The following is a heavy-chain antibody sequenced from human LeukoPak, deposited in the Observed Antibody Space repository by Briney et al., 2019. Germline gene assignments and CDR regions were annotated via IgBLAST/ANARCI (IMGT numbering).Heavy chain of an antibody. CDR2: ISSSSSYT. CDR3: APQGDDYVWGSYRPNNWFDP. CDR1: GFTFSSYS. J-gene: IGHJ5*02. D-gene: IGHD3-16*02. V-gene: IGHV3-21*01. Sequence: GGSLRLSCAASGFTFSSYSMNWVRQAPGKGLEWVSSISSSSSYTYYADSVKGRFTISRDNAKNSLYPQMNSLRAEDTAVYYCAPQGDDYVWGSYRPNNWFDPWGQGTLVTVSS.